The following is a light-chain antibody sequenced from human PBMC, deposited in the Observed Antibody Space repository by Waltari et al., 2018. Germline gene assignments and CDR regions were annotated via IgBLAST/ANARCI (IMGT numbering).Light chain of an antibody. J-gene: IGLJ3*02. CDR1: RSNIGAGYE. CDR3: QSYDSSLTGFWV. V-gene: IGLV1-40*01. Sequence: QSLPPQPTYVHGAPRRSHTISCTRSRSNIGAGYEVHWYQQFPGTPPKLLIFGSINRASGVPDRFSGSKAGTSASLAITGLQPEDEADYYCQSYDSSLTGFWVFGGGTKLTVV. CDR2: GSI.